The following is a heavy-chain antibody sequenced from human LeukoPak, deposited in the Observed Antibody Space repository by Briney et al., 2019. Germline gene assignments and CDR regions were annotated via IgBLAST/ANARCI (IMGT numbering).Heavy chain of an antibody. CDR1: GYTFTTYG. CDR3: AREGLRYFDWTTHYGMDV. CDR2: ISAYNGNT. V-gene: IGHV1-18*01. D-gene: IGHD3-9*01. Sequence: ASVKVSCKASGYTFTTYGISWVRQAPGQGLEWVGWISAYNGNTYYAQKLQGRVTMTTDTSTSTAYMELRSLRSDDTAVYYCAREGLRYFDWTTHYGMDVWGQGTTVTVSS. J-gene: IGHJ6*02.